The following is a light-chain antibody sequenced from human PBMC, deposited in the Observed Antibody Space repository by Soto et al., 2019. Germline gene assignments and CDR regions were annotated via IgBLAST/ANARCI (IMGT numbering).Light chain of an antibody. CDR1: SSDVGGYNY. J-gene: IGLJ3*02. V-gene: IGLV2-14*01. CDR3: SSYTSSSTWV. Sequence: QSALTQPASVSGSPGQSIAISCTGTSSDVGGYNYVSWYQQHPGKTPNLMIYDVSNRPSGVSNRFSGSKSGNPASLTISGLQAEDEADYYCSSYTSSSTWVFGGGTQLTVL. CDR2: DVS.